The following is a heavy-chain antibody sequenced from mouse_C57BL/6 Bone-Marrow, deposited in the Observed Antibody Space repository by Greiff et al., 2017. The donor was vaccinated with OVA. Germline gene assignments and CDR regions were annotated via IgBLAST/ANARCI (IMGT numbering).Heavy chain of an antibody. V-gene: IGHV1-82*01. CDR1: GYAFSSSW. CDR2: IYPGDGDT. D-gene: IGHD3-2*02. J-gene: IGHJ3*01. Sequence: VKLMESGPELVKPGASVKISCKASGYAFSSSWMNWVKQRPGKGLEWIGRIYPGDGDTNYNGKFKGKATLTADKSSSTAYMQLSSLTSEDSAVYFCARVRQLRLSWFAYWGQGTLVTVSA. CDR3: ARVRQLRLSWFAY.